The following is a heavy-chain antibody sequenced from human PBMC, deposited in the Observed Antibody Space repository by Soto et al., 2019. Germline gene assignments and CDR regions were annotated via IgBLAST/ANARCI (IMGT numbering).Heavy chain of an antibody. Sequence: GALRLSCAACGFTFSSYAMHWVRQAPGKGLEWVAVISYDGSNKYYADSVKGRFTISRDNSKNTLYLQMNSLRAEDTAVYYCARDPSKLELTVFDYWGQGTLVTVSS. CDR2: ISYDGSNK. D-gene: IGHD1-7*01. CDR3: ARDPSKLELTVFDY. CDR1: GFTFSSYA. V-gene: IGHV3-30-3*01. J-gene: IGHJ4*02.